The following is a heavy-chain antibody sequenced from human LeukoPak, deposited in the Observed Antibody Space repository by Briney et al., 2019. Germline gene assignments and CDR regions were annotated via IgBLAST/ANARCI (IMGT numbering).Heavy chain of an antibody. CDR3: ARGDQDSSSWYPEDYYYYGMDV. V-gene: IGHV3-21*01. CDR2: ISSSSSYI. D-gene: IGHD6-13*01. Sequence: GGSLRLSCAASGFTFSSYSMNWVRQAPGKGLEWVSSISSSSSYIYYADSVKGRFTISRDNAKNSLYLQMNSLRAEDTAVYYCARGDQDSSSWYPEDYYYYGMDVWGQGTTVTVSS. CDR1: GFTFSSYS. J-gene: IGHJ6*02.